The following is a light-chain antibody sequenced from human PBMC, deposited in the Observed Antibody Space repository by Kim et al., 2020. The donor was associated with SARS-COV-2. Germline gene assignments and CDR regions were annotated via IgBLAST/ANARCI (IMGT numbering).Light chain of an antibody. CDR2: SNN. CDR1: SSNIGSNT. Sequence: PGQRVTISCSGSSSNIGSNTVNWYQQRPGTAPKLLIYSNNQRPSGVPDRFSGSKSGTSASLAISGLQSEDEADYYCAAWDDSLNGVFGGGTQLTVL. J-gene: IGLJ3*02. V-gene: IGLV1-44*01. CDR3: AAWDDSLNGV.